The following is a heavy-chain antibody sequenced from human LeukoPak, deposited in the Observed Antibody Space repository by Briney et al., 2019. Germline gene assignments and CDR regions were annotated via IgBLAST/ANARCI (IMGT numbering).Heavy chain of an antibody. D-gene: IGHD1-14*01. CDR1: GGTFSSYT. V-gene: IGHV1-69*02. Sequence: GASVKVSCKASGGTFSSYTISWVRQAPGQGLEWMGRIIPILGIANYAQKYQGRVTITADKSTSTAYMELSSLRSEDTAVYYCARVRKLLGWFDPWGQGTLVTVSS. J-gene: IGHJ5*02. CDR2: IIPILGIA. CDR3: ARVRKLLGWFDP.